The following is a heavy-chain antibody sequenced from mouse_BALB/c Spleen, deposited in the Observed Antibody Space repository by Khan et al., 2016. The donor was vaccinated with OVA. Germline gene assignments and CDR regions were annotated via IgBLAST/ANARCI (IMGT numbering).Heavy chain of an antibody. CDR2: FSSYGDFT. CDR1: GFTFTSYS. D-gene: IGHD1-1*01. Sequence: EVQLQESGGDLVKPGESLNLSCAASGFTFTSYSMSWVRQTPAKRLQWVASFSSYGDFTYYPASVKGRFSISRDTAKNTLYLQMSSLKTEDTAMCDWGDHLAGSFAYWGQGTLVTVSA. CDR3: GDHLAGSFAY. V-gene: IGHV5-6*01. J-gene: IGHJ3*01.